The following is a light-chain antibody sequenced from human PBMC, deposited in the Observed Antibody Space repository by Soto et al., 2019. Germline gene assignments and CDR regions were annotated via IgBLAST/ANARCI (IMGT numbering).Light chain of an antibody. CDR3: TSYTSSSTLV. V-gene: IGLV1-44*01. CDR2: SND. Sequence: QSVLTQSPSAFGTPGQRVSISCSGSTSNIGTNTVSWYQHVPGTAPKLLIYSNDQRPSAVPGRFSGSKSGTSASLAISGLQAEDEATYYCTSYTSSSTLVFGTGTKLTVL. CDR1: TSNIGTNT. J-gene: IGLJ1*01.